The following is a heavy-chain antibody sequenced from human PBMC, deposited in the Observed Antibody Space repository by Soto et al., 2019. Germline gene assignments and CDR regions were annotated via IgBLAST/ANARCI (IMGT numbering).Heavy chain of an antibody. CDR1: GFAFSNCA. D-gene: IGHD2-21*02. CDR3: TKDVTGDIGADF. CDR2: IKTSGDTT. V-gene: IGHV3-23*05. J-gene: IGHJ4*02. Sequence: ESLRLSCAASGFAFSNCAMSWVRQAPGKGLEWVSTIKTSGDTTFYADPVKGRFTTSRDDSKNTLYLQMNSLRAEDTATYYCTKDVTGDIGADFWGQGTPVTVSS.